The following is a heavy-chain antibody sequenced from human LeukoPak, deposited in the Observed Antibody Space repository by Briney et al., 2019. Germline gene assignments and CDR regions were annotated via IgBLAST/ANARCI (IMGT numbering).Heavy chain of an antibody. Sequence: GGSLRLSCAASGFSFSSFWMSWVRQAPGKGLGWVANIKQDGSEKYYVDSVKGRFTISRDNAKNSLYLQMNSLRAEDTALYYCARTTLAVAGTGYAFDTWGQGTMVTVSS. CDR1: GFSFSSFW. V-gene: IGHV3-7*01. D-gene: IGHD6-19*01. CDR2: IKQDGSEK. CDR3: ARTTLAVAGTGYAFDT. J-gene: IGHJ3*02.